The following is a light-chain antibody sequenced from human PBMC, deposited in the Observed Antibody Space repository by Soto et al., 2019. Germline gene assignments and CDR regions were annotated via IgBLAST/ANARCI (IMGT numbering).Light chain of an antibody. CDR2: GAS. Sequence: ESATISREASHGVKRSYLAWSPRKPGQAPRLLIYGASSRATGIPDRLSGSGSGTDFTLTISRLEPKDFAVAYGLQYGSAHTFGGGTKVDIK. CDR3: LQYGSAHT. V-gene: IGKV3-20*01. J-gene: IGKJ4*01. CDR1: HGVKRSY.